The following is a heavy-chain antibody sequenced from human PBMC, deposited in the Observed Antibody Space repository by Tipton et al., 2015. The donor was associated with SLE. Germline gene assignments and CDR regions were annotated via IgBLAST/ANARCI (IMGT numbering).Heavy chain of an antibody. CDR2: INHSGST. J-gene: IGHJ5*02. Sequence: TLFLTCTVYGGSFSGYYWSWIRQPPGKGLEWIGEINHSGSTNYNPSLKSRVTISVDTSKNQFSLKLSSVTAADTAVYYCASTYRGSGSEGWFDPWGQGTLVTASS. D-gene: IGHD1-26*01. CDR1: GGSFSGYY. CDR3: ASTYRGSGSEGWFDP. V-gene: IGHV4-34*01.